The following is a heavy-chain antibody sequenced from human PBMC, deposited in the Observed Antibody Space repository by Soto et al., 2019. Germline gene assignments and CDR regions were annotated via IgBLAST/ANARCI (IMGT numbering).Heavy chain of an antibody. J-gene: IGHJ4*02. V-gene: IGHV3-33*06. Sequence: SGGALRLSCAASGFTFSSYGMHWVRQAPGKGLERVAVIWYDGSNKYYADSVKGRFTISRDNSKNTLYLQMNSLRAEDTAVYYCAKPYYYDSSGYLPLANWGQGTLVTVSS. CDR3: AKPYYYDSSGYLPLAN. CDR2: IWYDGSNK. D-gene: IGHD3-22*01. CDR1: GFTFSSYG.